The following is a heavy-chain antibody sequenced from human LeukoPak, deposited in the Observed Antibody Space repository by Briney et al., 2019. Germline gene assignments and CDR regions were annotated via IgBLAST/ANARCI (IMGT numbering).Heavy chain of an antibody. V-gene: IGHV3-21*01. CDR1: GFAFGSYS. CDR2: ITSRSSHI. J-gene: IGHJ4*02. CDR3: ARDVTPDY. Sequence: GGSLRLSCAASGFAFGSYSISWVRQAPGKGLEWVSSITSRSSHINYADSAKGRFTISRDNAENSLYLQMNSLRAEDTAVYYCARDVTPDYWGQGTLVTVSS. D-gene: IGHD1-14*01.